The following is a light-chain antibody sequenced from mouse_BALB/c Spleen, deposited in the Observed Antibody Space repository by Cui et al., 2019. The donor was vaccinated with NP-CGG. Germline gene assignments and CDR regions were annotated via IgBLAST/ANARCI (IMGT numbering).Light chain of an antibody. CDR1: TGAVSTSNY. CDR3: ALWYSNHWV. V-gene: IGLV1*01. CDR2: GTN. J-gene: IGLJ1*01. Sequence: QAVVTQESALTTSPGETVTLTCRSSTGAVSTSNYANWVQEKPEHLFTGLIGGTNNRAPGVPARFSGSLSGDKSLLTTSGAQTEDKAIYFCALWYSNHWVFGGGTKLTVL.